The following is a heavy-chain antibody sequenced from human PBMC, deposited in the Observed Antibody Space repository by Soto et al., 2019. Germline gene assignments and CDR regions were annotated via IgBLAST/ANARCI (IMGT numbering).Heavy chain of an antibody. CDR2: ISGSGNYI. J-gene: IGHJ4*02. V-gene: IGHV3-21*06. CDR1: GFIFSRYS. CDR3: AKTPYEADFANSAAIPVAGTNS. D-gene: IGHD6-19*01. Sequence: EVQLVESGGGLVKPGGSLRLSCAASGFIFSRYSMNWVRQAPGKGLEWVSSISGSGNYIHYADSVKGRFTISRDNAKNSVYLQMNSLRAEDTAVYYCAKTPYEADFANSAAIPVAGTNSWGQGTLVTVSS.